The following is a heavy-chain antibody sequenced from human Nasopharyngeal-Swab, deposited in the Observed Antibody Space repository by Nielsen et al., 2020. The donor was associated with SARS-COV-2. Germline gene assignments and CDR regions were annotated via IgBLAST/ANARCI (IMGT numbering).Heavy chain of an antibody. V-gene: IGHV3-13*01. J-gene: IGHJ4*02. Sequence: GESLKISCAASGFTFSSYDMHWVRQATGKGLEWVSAIGTAGDTYYPGSVKGRFTISRENAKNSLYLQMNSLRAENTAVYYCARVGILTDGDYWGQGTLVTVSS. D-gene: IGHD3-9*01. CDR2: IGTAGDT. CDR3: ARVGILTDGDY. CDR1: GFTFSSYD.